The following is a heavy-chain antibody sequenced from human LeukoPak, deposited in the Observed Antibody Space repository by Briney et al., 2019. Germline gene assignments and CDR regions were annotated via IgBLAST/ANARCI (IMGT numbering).Heavy chain of an antibody. CDR3: ASFIVVVPAANGNY. J-gene: IGHJ4*02. V-gene: IGHV3-48*03. Sequence: GGSLRLSCAASGFTFSSYEMNWVRQAPGKGLEWVSYISSSGSSIYYADSVKGRFTISRDNAKSSLYLQMNSLRAEDTAVYYCASFIVVVPAANGNYWGQGTLVTVSS. CDR1: GFTFSSYE. D-gene: IGHD2-2*01. CDR2: ISSSGSSI.